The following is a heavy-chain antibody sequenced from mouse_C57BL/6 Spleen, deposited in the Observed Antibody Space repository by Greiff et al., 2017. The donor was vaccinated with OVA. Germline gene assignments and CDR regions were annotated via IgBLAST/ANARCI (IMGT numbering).Heavy chain of an antibody. J-gene: IGHJ3*01. V-gene: IGHV1-80*01. CDR2: IYPGDGDT. CDR3: ASFDYYYGSSRGFAY. CDR1: GYAFSSYW. Sequence: VQLQQSGAELVKPGASVKISCKASGYAFSSYWMNWVKQRPGKGLEWIGQIYPGDGDTNYNGKFKGKATLTADKSSSTAYMQLSSLTSEDSAVYFCASFDYYYGSSRGFAYWGQGTLVTVSA. D-gene: IGHD1-1*01.